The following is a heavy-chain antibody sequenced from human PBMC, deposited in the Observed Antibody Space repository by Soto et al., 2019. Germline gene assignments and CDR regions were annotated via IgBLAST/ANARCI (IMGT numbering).Heavy chain of an antibody. Sequence: GGSLRLSCAASGFTFSSYGMHWVRQAPGKGLEWVAVIWYDGSNKYYADSVKGRFTISRDNSKNTLYLQMNSLRAEDTAVYYCAAAERNTIFGVEKGFDYWGQGTLVTVSS. CDR1: GFTFSSYG. J-gene: IGHJ4*02. V-gene: IGHV3-33*01. CDR2: IWYDGSNK. CDR3: AAAERNTIFGVEKGFDY. D-gene: IGHD3-3*01.